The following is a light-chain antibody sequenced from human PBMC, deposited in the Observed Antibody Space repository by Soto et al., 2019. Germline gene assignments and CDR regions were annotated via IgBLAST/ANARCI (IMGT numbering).Light chain of an antibody. CDR2: EVS. CDR1: SSDVGAYNY. V-gene: IGLV2-14*01. Sequence: QSALTQPASVSGSPGQSGAISFSGTSSDVGAYNYVSWYQQHPGKAPKLLLSEVSNRPSGVSDRFFGSKSGNTASLTISGLQAEDEADYYCSSLTTRFTYVFGTGTKVTVL. CDR3: SSLTTRFTYV. J-gene: IGLJ1*01.